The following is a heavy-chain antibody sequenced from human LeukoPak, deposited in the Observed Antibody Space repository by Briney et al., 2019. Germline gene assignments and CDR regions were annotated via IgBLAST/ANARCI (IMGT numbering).Heavy chain of an antibody. V-gene: IGHV3-30-3*01. CDR3: ARQATNYSN. CDR2: ISYDGSNK. J-gene: IGHJ4*02. Sequence: GGSLRLSCAASGFTFSSYAMHWVRQAPGKGLEWVAVISYDGSNKYYADSVKGRFTISRDNSKNTLYLQMNSLRAEDTAVYYCARQATNYSNWGQGTLVTVSS. CDR1: GFTFSSYA. D-gene: IGHD1-26*01.